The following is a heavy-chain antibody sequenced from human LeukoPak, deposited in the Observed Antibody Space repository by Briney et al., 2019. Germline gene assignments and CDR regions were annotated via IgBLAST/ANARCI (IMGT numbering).Heavy chain of an antibody. CDR1: GGSIRSGAHY. D-gene: IGHD2-2*01. V-gene: IGHV4-30-4*01. CDR3: ARYCSGTSCHGPFDS. CDR2: LYFSRST. Sequence: SQTMSLTCTVSGGSIRSGAHYWSWIRQPPGNGLEWVAYLYFSRSTYYNPSLKTRVTISVDTSTSQFSRNLRSVTTPHTAIFYRARYCSGTSCHGPFDSWGPGTLVTVSS. J-gene: IGHJ4*02.